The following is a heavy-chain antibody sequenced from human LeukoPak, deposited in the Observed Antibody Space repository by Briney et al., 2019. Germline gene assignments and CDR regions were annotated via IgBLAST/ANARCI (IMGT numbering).Heavy chain of an antibody. CDR1: GYSFTSYW. V-gene: IGHV5-51*01. J-gene: IGHJ4*02. D-gene: IGHD5-18*01. CDR3: ARLLNPMVTGCDY. Sequence: GESLKISCKGSGYSFTSYWIGWVRQMPGKGLEWMGSIYGDDSDTRYSPSFEGQVTISADKSISTAYLQWNSLKASDTAIYYCARLLNPMVTGCDYWGQGTLVTVSS. CDR2: IYGDDSDT.